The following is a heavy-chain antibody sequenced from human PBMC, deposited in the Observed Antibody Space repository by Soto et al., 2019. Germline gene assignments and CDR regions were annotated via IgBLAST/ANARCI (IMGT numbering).Heavy chain of an antibody. V-gene: IGHV3-23*01. D-gene: IGHD2-2*01. Sequence: GGSLRLSCAASGFTFSSYAMSWVRQAPGKGLEWVSAISGSGGSTYYADSVKGRFTISRDNSKNTLYLQMNSLRAEDTAVYYCALHNCSSTSCLTEHNWFDPWGQGTLVTVSS. CDR2: ISGSGGST. J-gene: IGHJ5*02. CDR3: ALHNCSSTSCLTEHNWFDP. CDR1: GFTFSSYA.